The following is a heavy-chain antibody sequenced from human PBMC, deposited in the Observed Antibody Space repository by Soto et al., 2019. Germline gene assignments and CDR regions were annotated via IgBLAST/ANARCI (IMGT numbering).Heavy chain of an antibody. J-gene: IGHJ5*01. CDR3: ARDRIPRDGPNWFDP. Sequence: SVKVSCKASGGTFSSYAISWVRQAPGQGLEWMGGIIPIFGTANYAQKFQGRVTITADESTSTAYMELSSLRSEDTAVYYCARDRIPRDGPNWFDPWGQGTLVTASS. V-gene: IGHV1-69*13. CDR2: IIPIFGTA. CDR1: GGTFSSYA.